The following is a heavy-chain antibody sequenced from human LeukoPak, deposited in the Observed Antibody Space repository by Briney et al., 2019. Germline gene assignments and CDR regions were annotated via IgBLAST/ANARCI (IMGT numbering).Heavy chain of an antibody. V-gene: IGHV1-3*03. CDR2: ITTGRGET. Sequence: ASVKVSCKASGYTFTDYALHWVRQAPGQSLEWMGWITTGRGETRYSQEFQRRITFTRDTSASTVYMDLSDLRSEDTAVYYCARGGKQWRGGNYFDSWGQGTLVAVSS. CDR3: ARGGKQWRGGNYFDS. CDR1: GYTFTDYA. J-gene: IGHJ4*02. D-gene: IGHD6-19*01.